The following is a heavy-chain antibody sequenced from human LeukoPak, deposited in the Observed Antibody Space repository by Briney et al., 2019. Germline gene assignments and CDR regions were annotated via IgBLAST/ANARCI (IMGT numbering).Heavy chain of an antibody. Sequence: GGSLRLSCAASDFSFITYAMSWVRQAPGKGLEWVSTISGVGDATYYADSVKGRFTISRDNTKNTVDLLMNSLGAEDTAVYYCARADDPQGYYYYYMDVWGKGTTVTVSS. V-gene: IGHV3-23*01. CDR1: DFSFITYA. CDR3: ARADDPQGYYYYYMDV. CDR2: ISGVGDAT. D-gene: IGHD3-3*01. J-gene: IGHJ6*03.